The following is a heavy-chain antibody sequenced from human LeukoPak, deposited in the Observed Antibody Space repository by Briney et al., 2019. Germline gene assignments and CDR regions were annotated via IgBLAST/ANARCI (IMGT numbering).Heavy chain of an antibody. D-gene: IGHD5-24*01. CDR2: IRYDGSNK. CDR3: ARSDGYKAEDTQYFQH. V-gene: IGHV3-30*02. Sequence: GGSLRLSCAASGFTFSSYGMHWVRQAPGKGLEWVAFIRYDGSNKYYADSVKGRFTISRDNSKNTLYLQMNSLRAEDTAVYYCARSDGYKAEDTQYFQHWGQGTLVTVSS. J-gene: IGHJ1*01. CDR1: GFTFSSYG.